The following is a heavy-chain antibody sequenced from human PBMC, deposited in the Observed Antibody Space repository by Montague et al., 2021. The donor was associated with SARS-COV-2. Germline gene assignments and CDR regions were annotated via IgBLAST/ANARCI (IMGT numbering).Heavy chain of an antibody. CDR3: ARHASYDYSKDLYYYYYYGMDV. Sequence: SETLSLTCTVSGGSISSSSYYWGWIRQPPGKGLEWIGSIYYSGSTXYNPSLKGRVTISVDTSKNQFSLKLSSVTAADTAVYYCARHASYDYSKDLYYYYYYGMDVWGQGTTVTVSS. CDR2: IYYSGST. J-gene: IGHJ6*02. V-gene: IGHV4-39*01. CDR1: GGSISSSSYY. D-gene: IGHD4-11*01.